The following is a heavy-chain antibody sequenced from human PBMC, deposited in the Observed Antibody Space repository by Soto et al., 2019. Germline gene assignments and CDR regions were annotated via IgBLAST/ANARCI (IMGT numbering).Heavy chain of an antibody. CDR2: ISSSGSTI. Sequence: QVQLVESGGGLVKPGGSLRLSCAASGFTFSDYYMSWIRQAPGKGLEWVSYISSSGSTIYYADSVKGRFTISRDNAKNSLYLQMNSLKAEEKAVYYCARDMGYDILTGDNETFDIWGQGKIVTVSS. CDR1: GFTFSDYY. J-gene: IGHJ3*02. V-gene: IGHV3-11*01. CDR3: ARDMGYDILTGDNETFDI. D-gene: IGHD3-9*01.